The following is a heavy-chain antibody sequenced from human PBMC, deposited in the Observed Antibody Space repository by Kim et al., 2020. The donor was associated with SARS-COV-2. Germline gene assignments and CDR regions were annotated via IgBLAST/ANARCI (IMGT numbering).Heavy chain of an antibody. Sequence: PPGKGLEWIGYIYYRGSTNYNPALKSRVTISVDTSKNQFSLKLSSVTAADTAVYYCARGITFGGVIVIRRAWFDPWGQGTLVTVSS. V-gene: IGHV4-59*01. CDR2: IYYRGST. J-gene: IGHJ5*02. D-gene: IGHD3-16*02. CDR3: ARGITFGGVIVIRRAWFDP.